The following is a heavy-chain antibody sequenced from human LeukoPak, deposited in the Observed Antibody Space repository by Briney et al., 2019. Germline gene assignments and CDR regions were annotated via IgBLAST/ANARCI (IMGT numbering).Heavy chain of an antibody. CDR3: AIYDFWSGYYAVEDYYGMDV. D-gene: IGHD3-3*01. V-gene: IGHV3-11*04. CDR1: GFTFSDFY. CDR2: ISSSGNTK. J-gene: IGHJ6*02. Sequence: GGSLRLSCAASGFTFSDFYMSWIRQAPGKGLEWVSYISSSGNTKYYADSVKGRFTMSRDNAKNSLYLQMNSLRAEDTAVYYCAIYDFWSGYYAVEDYYGMDVWGQGTTVTVSS.